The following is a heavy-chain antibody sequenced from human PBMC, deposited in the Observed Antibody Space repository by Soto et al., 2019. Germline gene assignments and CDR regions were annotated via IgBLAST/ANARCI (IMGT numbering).Heavy chain of an antibody. CDR1: GYTLTELS. CDR2: FDPEDGET. CDR3: ATGGPYYYDSSGYLNFDY. Sequence: ASVKVSCKVSGYTLTELSMHWVRQAPGKGLEWMGGFDPEDGETIYAQKFQGRVTMTEDTSTDTAYMELSSLRSEDTAVHYCATGGPYYYDSSGYLNFDYWGQGTLVTVSS. V-gene: IGHV1-24*01. J-gene: IGHJ4*02. D-gene: IGHD3-22*01.